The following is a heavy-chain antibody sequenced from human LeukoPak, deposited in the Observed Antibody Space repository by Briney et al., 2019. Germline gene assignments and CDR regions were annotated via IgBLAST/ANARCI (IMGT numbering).Heavy chain of an antibody. D-gene: IGHD1-26*01. CDR1: GGSISSYY. CDR2: IYYSGTT. CDR3: ARDSGSYLDY. Sequence: SETLSLTCTVSGGSISSYYWSWIRQPPGKGLEWIGYIYYSGTTNYNPSLKSRVTISVDTSKNQFSLKLSSVTAADTAVYYCARDSGSYLDYWGQGTLVTVSS. J-gene: IGHJ4*02. V-gene: IGHV4-59*01.